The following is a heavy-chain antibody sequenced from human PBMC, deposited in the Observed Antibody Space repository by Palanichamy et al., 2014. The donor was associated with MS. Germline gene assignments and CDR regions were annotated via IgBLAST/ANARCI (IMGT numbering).Heavy chain of an antibody. CDR1: GYTFTSYA. V-gene: IGHV1-3*01. D-gene: IGHD2-2*01. J-gene: IGHJ6*02. CDR2: INAGNGNT. CDR3: ASGGGLGSTTGLTVGHYYYYGMDV. Sequence: QVQLVQSGAEVKKPGASVKVSCKASGYTFTSYAMHWVRQAPGQRLEWMGWINAGNGNTKYSQKFQGRVTITRDTSASTAYMELSSLRSEDTAVYYCASGGGLGSTTGLTVGHYYYYGMDVWGQGTTVTVSS.